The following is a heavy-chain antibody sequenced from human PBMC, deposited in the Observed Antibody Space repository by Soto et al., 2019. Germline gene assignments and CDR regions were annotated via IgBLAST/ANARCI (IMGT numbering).Heavy chain of an antibody. CDR1: GGSISSYY. Sequence: SETLSLTCTVSGGSISSYYWSWIRQSPGKGLEWIGSIYYSGSTYYNPSLKSRVTISVDTSKNQLSLRLSSVTAADTAVYYCARHSETYDFWSGPYYFDYWGQGILVTVSS. D-gene: IGHD3-3*01. V-gene: IGHV4-59*05. CDR2: IYYSGST. J-gene: IGHJ4*02. CDR3: ARHSETYDFWSGPYYFDY.